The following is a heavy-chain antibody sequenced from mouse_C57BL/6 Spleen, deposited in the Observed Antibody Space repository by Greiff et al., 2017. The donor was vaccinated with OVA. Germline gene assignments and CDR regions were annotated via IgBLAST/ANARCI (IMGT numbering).Heavy chain of an antibody. CDR1: GYTFTSYG. CDR3: ASPYYGSSYVYFDV. J-gene: IGHJ1*03. V-gene: IGHV1-81*01. CDR2: IYPRSGNT. Sequence: QVQLQQSGAELARPGASVKLSCKASGYTFTSYGISWVKQRTGQGLEWIGEIYPRSGNTYYNEKFKGKATLTADKSSSTAYMELRSLTSEDSAVYFCASPYYGSSYVYFDVWGTGTTVTVSS. D-gene: IGHD1-1*01.